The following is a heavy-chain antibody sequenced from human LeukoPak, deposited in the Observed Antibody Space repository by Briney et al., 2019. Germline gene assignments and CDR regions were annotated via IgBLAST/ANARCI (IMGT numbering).Heavy chain of an antibody. J-gene: IGHJ5*02. CDR3: ARVGYDSSGYWFDP. CDR1: GFTFSSNG. D-gene: IGHD3-22*01. CDR2: IWHDGSQK. Sequence: GGSLRLSCAASGFTFSSNGMHWVRQAPGKGLEWVAVIWHDGSQKLHADSVKGRFTISRDNSKNTLYLQMNSLRAEDTAVYYCARVGYDSSGYWFDPWGQGTLVTVSS. V-gene: IGHV3-33*01.